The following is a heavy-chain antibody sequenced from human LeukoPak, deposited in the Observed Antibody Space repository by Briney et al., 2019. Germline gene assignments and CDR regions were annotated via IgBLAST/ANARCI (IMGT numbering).Heavy chain of an antibody. CDR2: ISYDGSNK. CDR3: ARDREGYCSGASCYEGMDV. CDR1: GFTFSSYG. Sequence: GTSLRLSCAASGFTFSSYGIHWVRQAPGKGLEWLAVISYDGSNKYFADSVKGRFTISRDNSKNTLFLQMNSLRVEDTAVYYCARDREGYCSGASCYEGMDVWGQGTTVTVSS. V-gene: IGHV3-30*03. D-gene: IGHD2-2*01. J-gene: IGHJ6*02.